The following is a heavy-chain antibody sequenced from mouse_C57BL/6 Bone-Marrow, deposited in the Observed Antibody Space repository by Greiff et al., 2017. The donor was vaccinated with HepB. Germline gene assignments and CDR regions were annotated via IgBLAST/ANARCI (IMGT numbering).Heavy chain of an antibody. V-gene: IGHV1-26*01. CDR3: ARGGLRRGYDMDY. J-gene: IGHJ4*01. D-gene: IGHD2-4*01. Sequence: VQLQQSGPELVKPGASVKISCKASGYTFTDYYMNWVKQSHGKSLEWIGDINPNNGGTSYNQKFKGKATLTVDKSSSTAYMELRSLTSEDSAVYYCARGGLRRGYDMDYWGQGTSVTVSS. CDR2: INPNNGGT. CDR1: GYTFTDYY.